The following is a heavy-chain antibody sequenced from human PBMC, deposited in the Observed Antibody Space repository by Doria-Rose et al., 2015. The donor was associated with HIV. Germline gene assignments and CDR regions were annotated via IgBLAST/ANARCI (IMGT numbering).Heavy chain of an antibody. J-gene: IGHJ4*02. CDR3: ARIKSSRWYHKYYFDF. Sequence: QVTLKESGPVLVKPTETLTLTCTVSGVSLSSPGMGVSWIRQPPGKALEWLANIFSTDERSYKTSRKSRLTISRGTSKSQVVLTMTDMDPVDTATYYCARIKSSRWYHKYYFDFWGQGTLVIVSA. V-gene: IGHV2-26*01. CDR1: GVSLSSPGMG. D-gene: IGHD6-13*01. CDR2: IFSTDER.